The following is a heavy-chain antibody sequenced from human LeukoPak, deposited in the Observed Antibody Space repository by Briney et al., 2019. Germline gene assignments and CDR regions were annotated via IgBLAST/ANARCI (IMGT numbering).Heavy chain of an antibody. V-gene: IGHV4-39*02. D-gene: IGHD2-2*01. J-gene: IGHJ4*02. CDR3: ARERAPIVVVPAARDFDY. Sequence: SETLSLTCTVSGGSISSSSYYWDWIRQPPEKGLEWIGSIYYSGSTYYNPSLKSRVTISVDTSKNQFSLKLSSVTAADTAVYYCARERAPIVVVPAARDFDYWGQGTLVTVSS. CDR1: GGSISSSSYY. CDR2: IYYSGST.